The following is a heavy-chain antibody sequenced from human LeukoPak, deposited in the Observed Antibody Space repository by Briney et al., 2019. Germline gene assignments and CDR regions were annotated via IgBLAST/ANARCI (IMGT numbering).Heavy chain of an antibody. V-gene: IGHV1-69*13. CDR3: ARGMGRGVIITSEIYFDY. CDR2: IIPIFGTS. CDR1: GGTFSSYA. J-gene: IGHJ4*02. Sequence: SVKVSCKASGGTFSSYAITWVRQAPGQGLEWMGGIIPIFGTSNYAQKFQGRVTITADESTNTAYMELSSLRSDDTAVYYCARGMGRGVIITSEIYFDYWGQGTLVTVSS. D-gene: IGHD3-10*01.